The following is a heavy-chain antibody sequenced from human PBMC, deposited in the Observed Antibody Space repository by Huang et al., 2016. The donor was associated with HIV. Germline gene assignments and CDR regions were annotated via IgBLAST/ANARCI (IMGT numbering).Heavy chain of an antibody. CDR3: ARHREGPVAYYSGWGSHLNYMDV. CDR2: IYYKGST. CDR1: GGSIRSSDYH. D-gene: IGHD3-10*01. Sequence: QLLLQESGPGLVKPSEALALTCAVSGGSIRSSDYHWGWIRQPPGKGLGWMGSIYYKGSTHYSPSLKGRVTIAVDTSKNLFFLNLTSMTAADTAVYYCARHREGPVAYYSGWGSHLNYMDVWGRGRTVVVSS. J-gene: IGHJ6*03. V-gene: IGHV4-39*01.